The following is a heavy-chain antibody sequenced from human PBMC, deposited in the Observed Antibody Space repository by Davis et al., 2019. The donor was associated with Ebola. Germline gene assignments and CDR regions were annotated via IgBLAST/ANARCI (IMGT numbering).Heavy chain of an antibody. CDR2: IRSKANSYAT. V-gene: IGHV3-73*01. CDR3: TTDSVDIVATSSVTYYYYGMDV. J-gene: IGHJ6*02. D-gene: IGHD5-12*01. Sequence: GSLRLSCAASGFTFSGSAMHWVRQASGKGLEWVGRIRSKANSYATAYAASVKGRFTISRDDSKNTLYLQMKSLKTEDTAVYYCTTDSVDIVATSSVTYYYYGMDVWGQGTTVTVSS. CDR1: GFTFSGSA.